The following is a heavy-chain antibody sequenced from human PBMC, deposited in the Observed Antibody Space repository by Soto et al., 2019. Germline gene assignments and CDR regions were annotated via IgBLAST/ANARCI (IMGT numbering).Heavy chain of an antibody. D-gene: IGHD1-26*01. CDR1: GFTFSSSA. J-gene: IGHJ4*02. CDR3: PGSGATRTIGGGFFDY. CDR2: ISNTGGNK. V-gene: IGHV3-30-3*01. Sequence: QVQLVESGGGVVQPGRSLRLSCAAFGFTFSSSAMHWVRQAPGKGLEWVAVISNTGGNKYYADSAKGRFTISRDNSKNTLYLQMNSLRVEDTAVYYCPGSGATRTIGGGFFDYWGQGTPVTVSS.